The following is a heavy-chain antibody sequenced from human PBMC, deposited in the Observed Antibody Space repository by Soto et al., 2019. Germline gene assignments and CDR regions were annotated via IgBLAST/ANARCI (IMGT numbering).Heavy chain of an antibody. V-gene: IGHV3-21*01. CDR2: ISSSSSYI. CDR1: GFTFSSYS. CDR3: ARDAAYYYDSSGYSYIDY. J-gene: IGHJ4*02. Sequence: GGSLRLSCAASGFTFSSYSMNWVRQAPGKGLEWVSSISSSSSYIYYADSVKGRFTISRDNAKNSLYLQMNSLRAEDTAVYYYARDAAYYYDSSGYSYIDYWGQGTLVTVSS. D-gene: IGHD3-22*01.